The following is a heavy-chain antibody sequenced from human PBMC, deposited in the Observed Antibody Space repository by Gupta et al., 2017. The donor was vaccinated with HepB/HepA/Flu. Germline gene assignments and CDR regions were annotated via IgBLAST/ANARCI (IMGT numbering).Heavy chain of an antibody. J-gene: IGHJ3*02. D-gene: IGHD3-22*01. CDR2: INAGNGNT. V-gene: IGHV1-3*01. Sequence: QVQLVQSGAEVKKPGASVKVSCKASGYTFTSYAMHWVRQAPGQRLEWMGWINAGNGNTKYSQKFQGRVTITRDTSASTAYMELSSLRSEETAVYYCARDYYDSSGYCDAFDIWGQGTMVTVSS. CDR3: ARDYYDSSGYCDAFDI. CDR1: GYTFTSYA.